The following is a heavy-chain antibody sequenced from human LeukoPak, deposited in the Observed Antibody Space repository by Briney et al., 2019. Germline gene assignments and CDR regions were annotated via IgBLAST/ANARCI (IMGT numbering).Heavy chain of an antibody. J-gene: IGHJ5*02. Sequence: ASVKVSCKASGYTFTSYGISWVRQAPGQGLEWMGWISAYNGNTNYAQKLQGRVTMTTDTSTSTAYMELRSLRSDDTAVYYCASEYSSRLIYENWFDPWGQGTLVTVSS. CDR3: ASEYSSRLIYENWFDP. CDR1: GYTFTSYG. V-gene: IGHV1-18*01. CDR2: ISAYNGNT. D-gene: IGHD6-13*01.